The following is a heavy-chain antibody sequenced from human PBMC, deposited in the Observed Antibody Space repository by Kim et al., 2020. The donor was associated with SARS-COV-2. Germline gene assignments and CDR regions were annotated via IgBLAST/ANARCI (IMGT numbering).Heavy chain of an antibody. J-gene: IGHJ4*02. Sequence: NPTSKSGVTISVNTSKDQYSLKLSSVTAADTAVYYCARLGGLWFGDLDYWGQGTLVTVSS. CDR3: ARLGGLWFGDLDY. D-gene: IGHD3-10*01. V-gene: IGHV4-34*01.